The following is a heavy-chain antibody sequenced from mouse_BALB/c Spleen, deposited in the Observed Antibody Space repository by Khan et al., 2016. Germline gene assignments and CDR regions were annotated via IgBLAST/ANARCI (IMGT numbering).Heavy chain of an antibody. V-gene: IGHV1-62-2*01. CDR3: ARQDGNPRYAMDY. D-gene: IGHD2-1*01. CDR2: FYPLSGSI. CDR1: GYIFNEYI. J-gene: IGHJ4*01. Sequence: QVQLQQPGAGLVKPGASVKLSCKASGYIFNEYIIHWVKQRSGLGLEWIGWFYPLSGSIKYDEKFKDKATLSADKSSSTVYMELSRLTSEDAAVYFCARQDGNPRYAMDYWGQGTSVTVSS.